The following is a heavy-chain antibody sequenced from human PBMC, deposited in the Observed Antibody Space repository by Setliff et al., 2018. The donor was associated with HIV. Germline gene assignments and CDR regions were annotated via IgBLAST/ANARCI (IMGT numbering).Heavy chain of an antibody. Sequence: ASVKVSCTASGYTFTDYYIHWVRQAPGQGLEWMGWINSASGGTNYAQNFQGRVTVTRDTSINTAYVELNSLKSDDTAVYYCARDYLHVFDIWGQGTMVTVSS. CDR2: INSASGGT. J-gene: IGHJ3*02. CDR3: ARDYLHVFDI. V-gene: IGHV1-2*02. CDR1: GYTFTDYY.